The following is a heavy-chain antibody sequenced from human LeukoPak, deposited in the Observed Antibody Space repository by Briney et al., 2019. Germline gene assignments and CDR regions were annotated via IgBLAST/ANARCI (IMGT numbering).Heavy chain of an antibody. Sequence: GGSLRLSCAASGFTFSSHAMSWVRQAPGKGLEWVSAISGSGGSTYYADSVKGRFTISRDNSKNTLYLQMNSLRAEDTAVYYCAKDGRRDILVVPGPVYFDYWGQGTLVTVSS. V-gene: IGHV3-23*01. CDR2: ISGSGGST. J-gene: IGHJ4*02. CDR1: GFTFSSHA. CDR3: AKDGRRDILVVPGPVYFDY. D-gene: IGHD2-2*01.